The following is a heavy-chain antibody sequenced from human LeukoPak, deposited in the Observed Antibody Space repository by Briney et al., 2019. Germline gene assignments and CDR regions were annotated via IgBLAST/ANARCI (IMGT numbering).Heavy chain of an antibody. V-gene: IGHV3-11*01. Sequence: PGGSLRLSCAASGFTYSDYYMSWIRQAPGKGLEWVSYISSSGSTIYYADSVKGRFTISTDNAKNSLYLQMNSLRAEDTAVYYCARSVQRFDILTGYYTRYGMDVWGQGTTVTVSS. D-gene: IGHD3-9*01. CDR3: ARSVQRFDILTGYYTRYGMDV. J-gene: IGHJ6*02. CDR1: GFTYSDYY. CDR2: ISSSGSTI.